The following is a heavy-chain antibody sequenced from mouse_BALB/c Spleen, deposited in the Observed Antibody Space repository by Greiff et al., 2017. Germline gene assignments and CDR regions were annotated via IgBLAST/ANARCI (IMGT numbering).Heavy chain of an antibody. V-gene: IGHV1-7*01. CDR1: GYTFTSYW. CDR3: AYDYDSYYFDY. D-gene: IGHD2-4*01. Sequence: VQLVESGAELAKPGASVKMSCKASGYTFTSYWMHWVKQRPGQGLEWIGYINPSTGYTEYNQKFKDKATLTADKSSSTAYMQLSSLTSEDSAVYYCAYDYDSYYFDYWGQGTTLTVSS. J-gene: IGHJ2*01. CDR2: INPSTGYT.